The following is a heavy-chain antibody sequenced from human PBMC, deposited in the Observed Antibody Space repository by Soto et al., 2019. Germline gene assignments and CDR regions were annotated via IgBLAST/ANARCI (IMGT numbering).Heavy chain of an antibody. CDR2: INAGNGNT. J-gene: IGHJ4*02. V-gene: IGHV1-3*01. D-gene: IGHD4-4*01. CDR3: ARAYSGNPYYFDY. CDR1: GYTFTSYG. Sequence: GASVKVSCKASGYTFTSYGISWVRQAPGQRLEYMGWINAGNGNTKYSQKFQGRVIITRDTSASTAYMELSSLISEDTAIYYCARAYSGNPYYFDYWGQGTLVTVSS.